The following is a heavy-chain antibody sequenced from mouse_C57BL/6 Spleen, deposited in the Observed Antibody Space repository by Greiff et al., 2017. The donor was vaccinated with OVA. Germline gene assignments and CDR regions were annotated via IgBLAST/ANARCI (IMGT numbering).Heavy chain of an antibody. CDR3: ARSLGDYYGSSPGTRWFAY. Sequence: QVQLQQPGAELVRPGSSVQLSCKASGYTFTSYWMDWVKQRPGQGLEWIGNIYPSDSETHYNQKFKDKATLTVDKSSSTAYMQLSSLTSEDSAVYYCARSLGDYYGSSPGTRWFAYWGQGTLVTVAA. CDR1: GYTFTSYW. J-gene: IGHJ3*01. V-gene: IGHV1-61*01. D-gene: IGHD1-1*01. CDR2: IYPSDSET.